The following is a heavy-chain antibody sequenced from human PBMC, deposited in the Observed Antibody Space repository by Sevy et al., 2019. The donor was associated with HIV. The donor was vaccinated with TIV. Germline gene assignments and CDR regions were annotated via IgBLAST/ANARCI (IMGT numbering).Heavy chain of an antibody. CDR2: ISSSSSYT. J-gene: IGHJ3*02. D-gene: IGHD3-22*01. Sequence: GGSLRLSCAASGFTFSDYYMSWIRQAPGKGLEWVSYISSSSSYTNYADSVKGRFTISRDNAKNALYLQMNSLRAEDTAEYYCARDKWRNYYDRDAFDIWGQGTMVTVSS. CDR1: GFTFSDYY. CDR3: ARDKWRNYYDRDAFDI. V-gene: IGHV3-11*06.